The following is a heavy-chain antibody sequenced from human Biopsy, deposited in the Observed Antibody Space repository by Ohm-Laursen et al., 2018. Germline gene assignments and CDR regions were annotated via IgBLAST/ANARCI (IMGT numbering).Heavy chain of an antibody. D-gene: IGHD3-22*01. CDR1: GGSISNNNYY. CDR3: ARDYDTSGYYYVS. J-gene: IGHJ5*02. CDR2: IFYRGST. V-gene: IGHV4-39*01. Sequence: SQTLSLTCIVSGGSISNNNYYWGWIRRPPGKGLEWIGSIFYRGSTHYKPSLKSRVNISVDTSKNKFSLKLNSVTAADTAVYYCARDYDTSGYYYVSWGQGTLVTVSS.